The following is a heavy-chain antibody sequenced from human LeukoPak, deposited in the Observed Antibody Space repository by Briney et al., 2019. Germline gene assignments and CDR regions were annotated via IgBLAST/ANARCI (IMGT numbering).Heavy chain of an antibody. Sequence: KTGGSLRLSCAASGFTFSRYSMNWVRQAPGKGLEWVSSISHSGYDIYYADSVQGRFTISRDNSKNTLYLQMNSLRAEDTAVYYCAKYIAARRLEDSYYYMDVWGKGTTVTVSS. V-gene: IGHV3-21*04. CDR1: GFTFSRYS. D-gene: IGHD6-6*01. CDR2: ISHSGYDI. CDR3: AKYIAARRLEDSYYYMDV. J-gene: IGHJ6*03.